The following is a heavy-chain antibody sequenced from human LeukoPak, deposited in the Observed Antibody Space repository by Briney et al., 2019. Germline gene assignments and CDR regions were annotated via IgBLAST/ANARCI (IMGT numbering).Heavy chain of an antibody. CDR1: GGPFSGYY. J-gene: IGHJ3*02. Sequence: PSETLSLTCAVYGGPFSGYYWSWIRQPPGKGLEWIGEINHSGSTNYNPSLKSRVTISVDTSKNQFSLKLSSVTAADTAVYYCGRETADAFDIWGQGTMVTVSS. CDR3: GRETADAFDI. CDR2: INHSGST. D-gene: IGHD2-21*02. V-gene: IGHV4-34*01.